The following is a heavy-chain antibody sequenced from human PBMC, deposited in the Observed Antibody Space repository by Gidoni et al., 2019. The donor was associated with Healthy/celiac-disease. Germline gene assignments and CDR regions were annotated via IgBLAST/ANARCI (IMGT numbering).Heavy chain of an antibody. V-gene: IGHV1-18*04. D-gene: IGHD1-26*01. Sequence: QAQLLQSGAEAKKPGASVKVSCKASGYTFTSYGISWVRQAPGQGLEWMGWISAYNGNTNYAQKLQGRVTMTTDTSTSTAYMELGSLRSDDTAVYYCARSALYSGSYIGMDVWGQGTTVTVSS. CDR3: ARSALYSGSYIGMDV. CDR2: ISAYNGNT. CDR1: GYTFTSYG. J-gene: IGHJ6*02.